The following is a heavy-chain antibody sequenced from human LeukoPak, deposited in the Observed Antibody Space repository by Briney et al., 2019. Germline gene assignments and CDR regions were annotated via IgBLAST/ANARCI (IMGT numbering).Heavy chain of an antibody. CDR3: ARDLNSNYVSYYYYYMDV. J-gene: IGHJ6*03. Sequence: ASVKVSCKASGYTFTSYGINWVRQAPGQGLEWMGWISAYNGNTNYAQKLQGRVTMTTDTSTSTAYMELRSLRSDDTAVYYCARDLNSNYVSYYYYYMDVWGKGTTVTVSS. V-gene: IGHV1-18*01. CDR1: GYTFTSYG. CDR2: ISAYNGNT. D-gene: IGHD4-11*01.